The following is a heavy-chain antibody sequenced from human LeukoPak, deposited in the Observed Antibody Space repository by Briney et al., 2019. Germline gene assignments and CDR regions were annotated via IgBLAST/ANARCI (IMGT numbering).Heavy chain of an antibody. CDR2: IFYSGST. V-gene: IGHV4-61*01. D-gene: IGHD4-17*01. J-gene: IGHJ4*02. CDR1: GYSISSGYY. Sequence: SETLSLTCTVSGYSISSGYYWGWIRQPPGKGLEWIGYIFYSGSTNYNPSLKSRVTISVDTSKNQFSLRLNSVTAADTAMYYCAGNDYGDYKSSFDYWGQGTLVTVSS. CDR3: AGNDYGDYKSSFDY.